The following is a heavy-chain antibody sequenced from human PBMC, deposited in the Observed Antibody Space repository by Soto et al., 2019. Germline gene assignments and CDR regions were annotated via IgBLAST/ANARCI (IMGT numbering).Heavy chain of an antibody. J-gene: IGHJ6*02. CDR3: AGVRFLAPMDCSGGSCYLDYSYGTDV. V-gene: IGHV1-69*06. Sequence: GASVKVSCKACGGTFSSYAISWVRQAPGQGLEWMGGIIPIFGTANYAQKFQGRVTITADKSTSTAYMELSSLRSEDTAVYYCAGVRFLAPMDCSGGSCYLDYSYGTDVWGPATTVTV. CDR2: IIPIFGTA. D-gene: IGHD2-15*01. CDR1: GGTFSSYA.